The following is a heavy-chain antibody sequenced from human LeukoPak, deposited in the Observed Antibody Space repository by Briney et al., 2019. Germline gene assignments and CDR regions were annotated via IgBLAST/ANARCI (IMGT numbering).Heavy chain of an antibody. J-gene: IGHJ4*02. Sequence: PSETLSLTCTVSGGSVSSDSYFWTWIRQPPGKGLEWIGYIYYSGSTYYNPSLKSRVTISLDTSKSQISLKLSSVTAADTAVYYCARGQRRLQDYWGQGTLVTVSS. CDR1: GGSVSSDSYF. CDR2: IYYSGST. V-gene: IGHV4-61*01. CDR3: ARGQRRLQDY.